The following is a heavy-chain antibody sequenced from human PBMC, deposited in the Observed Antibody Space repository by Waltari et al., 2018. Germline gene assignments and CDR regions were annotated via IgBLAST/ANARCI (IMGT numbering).Heavy chain of an antibody. J-gene: IGHJ4*02. D-gene: IGHD6-19*01. Sequence: QVQLVESGGGVVQPGRSLSLSCAASGLTFSSYAMHLVPQAPGKGLEWVAVISYDGSNKYYADSVKGRFTISRDNSKNTLYLQMNSLRAEDTAVYYCARGQQWLVRNFDYWGQGTLVTVSS. CDR2: ISYDGSNK. CDR3: ARGQQWLVRNFDY. V-gene: IGHV3-30*04. CDR1: GLTFSSYA.